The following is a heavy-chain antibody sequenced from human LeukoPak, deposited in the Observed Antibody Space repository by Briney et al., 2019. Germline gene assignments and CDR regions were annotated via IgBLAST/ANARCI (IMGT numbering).Heavy chain of an antibody. J-gene: IGHJ4*02. Sequence: GGSLRLSCAASGFTFSSYTMTWVRQAPGQGLEWISSISGSRGYTYYADSLKGRFTISRDNAKNSLSLQMNSLRVEDTAIYFCAKDVLTVARRGFDSWGPGTLVTVFS. CDR3: AKDVLTVARRGFDS. CDR1: GFTFSSYT. D-gene: IGHD6-6*01. V-gene: IGHV3-21*01. CDR2: ISGSRGYT.